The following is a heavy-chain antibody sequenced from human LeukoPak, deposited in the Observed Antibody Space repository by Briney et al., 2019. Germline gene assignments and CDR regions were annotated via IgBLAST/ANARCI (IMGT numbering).Heavy chain of an antibody. V-gene: IGHV3-11*04. CDR2: ISSSVSSI. CDR3: ARDLRDSRGKFPSDVFDI. Sequence: GGSLRLSCAASGFSFSDYYMSWIRQAPGKGLEWVSYISSSVSSIFYADSVKGRFTISRDNAKDSLYLQMNSLRAEDTAVYYCARDLRDSRGKFPSDVFDIWGQGTMVTVSS. CDR1: GFSFSDYY. J-gene: IGHJ3*02. D-gene: IGHD3-22*01.